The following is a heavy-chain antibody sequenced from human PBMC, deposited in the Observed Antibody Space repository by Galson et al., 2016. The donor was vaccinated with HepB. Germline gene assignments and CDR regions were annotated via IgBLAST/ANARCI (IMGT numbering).Heavy chain of an antibody. V-gene: IGHV3-23*01. D-gene: IGHD2-15*01. CDR2: ISGSGGAA. CDR3: ERDPFGRWFFDY. J-gene: IGHJ4*02. CDR1: GFTFSNYA. Sequence: SLRLSCAGSGFTFSNYAMSWVRQAPGKGLEWVSVISGSGGAAYYADSAKGRFTISRDNSKNTMYLQMKSLRAEDTAVYFCERDPFGRWFFDYWGQGILVTVSS.